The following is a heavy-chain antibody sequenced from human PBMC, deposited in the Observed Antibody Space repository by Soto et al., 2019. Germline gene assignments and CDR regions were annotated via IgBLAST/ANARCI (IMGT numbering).Heavy chain of an antibody. CDR1: GFTFSSYG. CDR3: AREAMYYYDSSGYYGYWYFDL. CDR2: IWYDGSNK. J-gene: IGHJ2*01. D-gene: IGHD3-22*01. Sequence: GGSLRLSCAASGFTFSSYGMHWVRQAPGKGLEWVAVIWYDGSNKYYADSVKGRFTISRDNSKNTLYLQMNSLRAEDTAVYYCAREAMYYYDSSGYYGYWYFDLWGRGTLVTVSS. V-gene: IGHV3-33*01.